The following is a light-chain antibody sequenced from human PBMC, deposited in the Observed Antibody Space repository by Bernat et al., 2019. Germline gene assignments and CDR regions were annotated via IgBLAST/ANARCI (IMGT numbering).Light chain of an antibody. CDR2: DAS. V-gene: IGKV1-33*01. Sequence: DIQMTQSPSSLSASVGDRVTITCQASQDISNYLNWYQQKPGKAPKLLIYDASNLETGVPSRFSGSGSGTDFTFTISSLQPDDIATYYCQQYDNLPTFGQGTKVEIK. CDR3: QQYDNLPT. CDR1: QDISNY. J-gene: IGKJ1*01.